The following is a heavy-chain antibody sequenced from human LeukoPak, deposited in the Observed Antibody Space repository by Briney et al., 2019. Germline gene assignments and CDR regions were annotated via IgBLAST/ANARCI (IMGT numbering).Heavy chain of an antibody. V-gene: IGHV4-39*07. D-gene: IGHD1-14*01. CDR3: AGFLAPRGGTSSNY. CDR2: INHSGST. J-gene: IGHJ4*02. CDR1: GGSISSGGYY. Sequence: SETLSLTCTVSGGSISSGGYYWSWIRQPPGKGLEWIGEINHSGSTNYNPSLKSRVTISVDTSKNQFSLKLSSVTAADTAVYYGAGFLAPRGGTSSNYWAREPLFPVSS.